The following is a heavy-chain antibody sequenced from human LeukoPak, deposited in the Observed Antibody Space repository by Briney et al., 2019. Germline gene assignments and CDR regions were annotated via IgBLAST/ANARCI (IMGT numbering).Heavy chain of an antibody. D-gene: IGHD3-3*01. CDR3: ARGLASGYPPIPFDY. Sequence: SESLSLTCAVYGESFSGYYWTWIRQPPGKGLEWIGEIIDTGSTKYNSSLKSRVTISVDTSKNEFSLNLTSVTAADTAVYYCARGLASGYPPIPFDYWGQGTLVTVSS. CDR2: IIDTGST. CDR1: GESFSGYY. V-gene: IGHV4-34*12. J-gene: IGHJ4*02.